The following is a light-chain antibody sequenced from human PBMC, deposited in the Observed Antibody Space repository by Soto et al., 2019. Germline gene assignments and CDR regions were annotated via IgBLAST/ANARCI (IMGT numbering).Light chain of an antibody. V-gene: IGKV1D-12*01. CDR3: QQANSFPRT. CDR2: AAS. Sequence: DIQMTQSPSSVSASVGDRVTITCRASQGISSWLVWYQQKPGKAPKLLIYAASSLQSGVPSRFSGSGSGTDTTLSISSLQPEDFATYYCQQANSFPRTFGQGTKLEIK. J-gene: IGKJ2*01. CDR1: QGISSW.